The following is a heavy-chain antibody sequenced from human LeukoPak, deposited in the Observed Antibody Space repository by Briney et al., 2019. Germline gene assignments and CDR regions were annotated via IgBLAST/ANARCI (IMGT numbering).Heavy chain of an antibody. CDR2: IYHSGST. V-gene: IGHV4-39*01. J-gene: IGHJ4*02. D-gene: IGHD5-18*01. CDR3: ASTYRTRGYTYGYFDN. CDR1: GASISSGDYY. Sequence: PSETLSLTCTVSGASISSGDYYWGWIRQPPGKGLEWIGSIYHSGSTYHNPTLKSRVTISGDTSKNQFSLNLSSVTAADTAVYYCASTYRTRGYTYGYFDNWGQGTLVTVPS.